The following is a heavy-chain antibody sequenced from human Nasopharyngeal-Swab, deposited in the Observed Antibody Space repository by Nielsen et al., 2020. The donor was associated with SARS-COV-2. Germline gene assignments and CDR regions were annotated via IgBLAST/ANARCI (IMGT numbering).Heavy chain of an antibody. CDR1: GGTFSSYA. V-gene: IGHV1-69*05. Sequence: SVKVSCKASGGTFSSYAISWVRQAPGQGLEWMGGIIPIFGTVNYAQKLQGRVTMTTDTSTSTAYMELRSLRSDDTAVYYCAREQEYSSGWYEQLAGNYYYYMDVWGKGTTVTVSS. CDR2: IIPIFGTV. D-gene: IGHD6-19*01. CDR3: AREQEYSSGWYEQLAGNYYYYMDV. J-gene: IGHJ6*03.